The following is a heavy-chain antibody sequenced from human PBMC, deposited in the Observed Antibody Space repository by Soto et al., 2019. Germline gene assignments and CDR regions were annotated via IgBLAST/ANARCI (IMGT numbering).Heavy chain of an antibody. CDR1: GFTFSSND. CDR3: ATRPLLPGAP. V-gene: IGHV3-53*01. D-gene: IGHD3-22*01. J-gene: IGHJ3*01. CDR2: IYSSGST. Sequence: EVQLVESGGGLIQPGGSLRLSCAASGFTFSSNDMNWVRQAPGKGLEWVSLIYSSGSTSYADSVKGRFTISRDNSKNTLYLQTSSLRAEDTAVYYCATRPLLPGAPWGQGTMVTVSS.